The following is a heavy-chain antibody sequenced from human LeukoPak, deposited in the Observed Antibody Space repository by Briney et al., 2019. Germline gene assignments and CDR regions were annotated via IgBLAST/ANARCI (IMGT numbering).Heavy chain of an antibody. CDR1: GFTVNNNY. CDR2: IYSDIAT. Sequence: GGSLRLSCAASGFTVNNNYMGWVRQAPRRGLEWVSFIYSDIATYYADSVKGRFTISRDDSKNTLSLQMNRLRAEDTAVYYCAKGDPPTYYDILTGQDYWGQGTLVTVSS. D-gene: IGHD3-9*01. J-gene: IGHJ4*02. V-gene: IGHV3-66*01. CDR3: AKGDPPTYYDILTGQDY.